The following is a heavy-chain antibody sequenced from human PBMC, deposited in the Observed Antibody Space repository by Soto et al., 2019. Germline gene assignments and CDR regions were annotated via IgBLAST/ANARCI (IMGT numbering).Heavy chain of an antibody. Sequence: GGSLRLSCAASGFTFSSYGMHWVRQAPGKGLEWVAVIWYDGSNKYYADSVKGRFTISRDNSKNTLYLQMNSLRAEDTAVYYCARGDTAMVATYYYYYGMDVWGQGTTVTVSS. V-gene: IGHV3-33*01. J-gene: IGHJ6*02. CDR3: ARGDTAMVATYYYYYGMDV. CDR2: IWYDGSNK. D-gene: IGHD5-18*01. CDR1: GFTFSSYG.